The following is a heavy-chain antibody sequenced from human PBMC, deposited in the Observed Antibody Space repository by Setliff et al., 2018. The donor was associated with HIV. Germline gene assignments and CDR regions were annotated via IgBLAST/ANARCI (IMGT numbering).Heavy chain of an antibody. D-gene: IGHD5-18*01. J-gene: IGHJ6*03. CDR3: ARDRASYGGYTYGNYYMDV. CDR2: INPNGGGT. Sequence: ASVKVSCKASGYTFAGYYIHWVRQAPGQGLEWMGWINPNGGGTNYAQKFQGRVTMTRDTYISTAYMELNRLRSDDTAMYYCARDRASYGGYTYGNYYMDVWGKGTTVTVSS. CDR1: GYTFAGYY. V-gene: IGHV1-2*02.